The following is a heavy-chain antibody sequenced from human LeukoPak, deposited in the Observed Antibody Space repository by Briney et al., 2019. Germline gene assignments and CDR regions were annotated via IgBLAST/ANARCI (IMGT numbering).Heavy chain of an antibody. V-gene: IGHV3-9*01. CDR1: GFTVSSNY. J-gene: IGHJ6*02. CDR2: ISWNSGSI. CDR3: VKDIESEAYYYYGMDV. Sequence: GGSLTLSCAASGFTVSSNYMSWLRQAPGKGLEWVSGISWNSGSIGYADSVKGRFTISRDNAKNSLYLQMNSLRAEETALCYCVKDIESEAYYYYGMDVWGQGTTVTVSS.